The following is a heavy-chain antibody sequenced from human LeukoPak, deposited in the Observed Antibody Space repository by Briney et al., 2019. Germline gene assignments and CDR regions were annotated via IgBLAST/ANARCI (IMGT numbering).Heavy chain of an antibody. V-gene: IGHV1-18*01. Sequence: ASVKVSCEASGYTFTSYGISWVRQAPGQGLEWMGWISAYNGNTNYAQKLQGRVTMTTDTSTSTAYMELRSLRSDDTAVYYCAREGSITMVRGVINYWGQGTLVTVSS. CDR2: ISAYNGNT. D-gene: IGHD3-10*01. CDR1: GYTFTSYG. J-gene: IGHJ4*02. CDR3: AREGSITMVRGVINY.